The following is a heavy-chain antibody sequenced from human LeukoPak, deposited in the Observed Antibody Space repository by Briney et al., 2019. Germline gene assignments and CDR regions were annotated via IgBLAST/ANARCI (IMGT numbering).Heavy chain of an antibody. V-gene: IGHV4-4*07. Sequence: SETLTLTCTVSGGSISSYYWSWIRQPAGKGLEWIGRIYTSGSTNYNPSLKSRVTMSVDTSKNQFSLKLSSVTAADTAVYYCARVTTIFGVPPYYYYYMDVWGKGTTVTISS. J-gene: IGHJ6*03. CDR2: IYTSGST. CDR1: GGSISSYY. CDR3: ARVTTIFGVPPYYYYYMDV. D-gene: IGHD3-3*01.